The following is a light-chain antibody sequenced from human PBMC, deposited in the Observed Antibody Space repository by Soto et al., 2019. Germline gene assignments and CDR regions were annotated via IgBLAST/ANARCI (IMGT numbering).Light chain of an antibody. CDR1: QRIANW. Sequence: DIQMTQSPSTLSASVGDRVSITCRASQRIANWVAWYQQKPGKAPKLLIYDVFNLENGVPSRFTGSGSGTEFTLTISSLQHDDFATYYCQQYESHPSYSFGQGTKLEIK. CDR2: DVF. J-gene: IGKJ2*03. V-gene: IGKV1-5*01. CDR3: QQYESHPSYS.